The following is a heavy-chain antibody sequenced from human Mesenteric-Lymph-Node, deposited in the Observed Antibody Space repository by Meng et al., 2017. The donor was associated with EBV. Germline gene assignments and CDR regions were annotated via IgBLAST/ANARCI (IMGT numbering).Heavy chain of an antibody. D-gene: IGHD2-2*01. V-gene: IGHV3-21*02. Sequence: EVQLVESGGGLGKPWGPLRLSCAASGFTFSSYKMHWVRQAPGKGLEWVSSISSTSYYIYYADSVQGRFTISRDNAENSLYLQMNSLRAEDTAVYYCARFSSTSEVDYWGQGTLVTVSS. CDR3: ARFSSTSEVDY. J-gene: IGHJ4*02. CDR1: GFTFSSYK. CDR2: ISSTSYYI.